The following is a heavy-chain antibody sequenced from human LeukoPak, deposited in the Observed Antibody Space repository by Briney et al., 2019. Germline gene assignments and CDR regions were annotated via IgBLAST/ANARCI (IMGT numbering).Heavy chain of an antibody. CDR1: GFTFRSFV. J-gene: IGHJ4*02. V-gene: IGHV3-64*01. CDR2: ISADGTDT. D-gene: IGHD2-21*02. CDR3: AREGDSGPTDY. Sequence: PGRSLRLSCAASGFTFRSFVMHWVRQAPGKRLVYVSAISADGTDTYYANSVKGRFTISRDNSKNMLYLQMGSLRAEDMAVYYCAREGDSGPTDYWGQGTLVTVSS.